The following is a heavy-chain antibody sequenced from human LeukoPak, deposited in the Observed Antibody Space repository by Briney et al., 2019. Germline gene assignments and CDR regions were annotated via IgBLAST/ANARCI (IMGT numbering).Heavy chain of an antibody. V-gene: IGHV3-48*02. J-gene: IGHJ4*02. CDR3: ARDMAAAGTIFDY. D-gene: IGHD6-13*01. CDR2: VSSSSSTI. Sequence: GGSLRLSCAASGFTFSSYSMNWVRQAPGKGLEWVSYVSSSSSTIYYADSVKGRFTISRDNAKNSLYLQMNRLRDEDTAVYYCARDMAAAGTIFDYWGQGTLVTVSS. CDR1: GFTFSSYS.